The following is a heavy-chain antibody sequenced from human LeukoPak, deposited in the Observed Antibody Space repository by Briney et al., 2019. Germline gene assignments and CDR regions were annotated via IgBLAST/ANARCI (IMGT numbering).Heavy chain of an antibody. J-gene: IGHJ6*02. CDR3: ARDPRLVGYYYCGMDV. Sequence: SETLSLTCAVSGVSISSSNRWSWVRQPPGEGLEWIGEIYHSGSTNYNPSLKSRVTISVDKSKNQFSLKLSSVTAADTAVYYCARDPRLVGYYYCGMDVWGQGTTVTVSS. CDR2: IYHSGST. V-gene: IGHV4-4*02. CDR1: GVSISSSNR. D-gene: IGHD6-6*01.